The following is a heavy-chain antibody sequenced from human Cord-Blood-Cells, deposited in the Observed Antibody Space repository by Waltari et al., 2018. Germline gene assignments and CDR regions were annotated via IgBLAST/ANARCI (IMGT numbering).Heavy chain of an antibody. D-gene: IGHD3-3*01. Sequence: QVQLQESRPGLVKPSETLSLTCPVPGGSVSSNSVSWIRQPPGQGLEWIGYIYYSGRTNYNPSLKSRVTISVDTSKNQFSLKLSSVTAADTAVYYCARTAGIFGVVQDAFDIWGQGTMVTVSS. V-gene: IGHV4-59*02. CDR2: IYYSGRT. J-gene: IGHJ3*02. CDR1: GGSVSSNS. CDR3: ARTAGIFGVVQDAFDI.